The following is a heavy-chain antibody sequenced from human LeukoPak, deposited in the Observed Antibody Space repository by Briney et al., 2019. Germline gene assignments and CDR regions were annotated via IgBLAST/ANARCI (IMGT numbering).Heavy chain of an antibody. J-gene: IGHJ6*02. V-gene: IGHV1-2*02. D-gene: IGHD3-3*01. CDR1: GYTFTGYY. Sequence: ASVKVSCKASGYTFTGYYMRWVRQAPGQGLEWMGWINPNSGGTNYAQKFQGRVTMTRDTSISTAYMELSRLRSDDTAVYYCATTKTDLLQFLEWPHYYYGMDVWGQGTTVTVSS. CDR3: ATTKTDLLQFLEWPHYYYGMDV. CDR2: INPNSGGT.